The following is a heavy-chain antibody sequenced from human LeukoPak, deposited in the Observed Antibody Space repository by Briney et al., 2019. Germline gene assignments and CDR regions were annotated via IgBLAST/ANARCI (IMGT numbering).Heavy chain of an antibody. Sequence: PGGSLRLSCAASGFTFDDYAMHWVCQAPGKGLEWVSLITGDGGTTYYADSVKGRFTISRDFAKSSLYLQMNSLRAEDTAVYYCARKLTGTTYFDYWGQGTLVTVSS. V-gene: IGHV3-43*02. CDR2: ITGDGGTT. CDR3: ARKLTGTTYFDY. J-gene: IGHJ4*02. D-gene: IGHD1-1*01. CDR1: GFTFDDYA.